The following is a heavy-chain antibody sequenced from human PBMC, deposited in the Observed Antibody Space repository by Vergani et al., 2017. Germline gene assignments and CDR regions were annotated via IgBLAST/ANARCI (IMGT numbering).Heavy chain of an antibody. J-gene: IGHJ6*03. V-gene: IGHV3-48*01. CDR3: AREGRSTSWMGYYYYMDV. CDR1: GFTFSSYS. CDR2: ISSSSSTI. Sequence: VQLVESGGGVVQPGRSLRLSCAASGFTFSSYSMNWVRQAPGKGLEWVSYISSSSSTIYYADSVKGRFTISRDNAKNSLYLQMNSLRAEDTAVYYCAREGRSTSWMGYYYYMDVWGKGTTVTVSS. D-gene: IGHD2-2*01.